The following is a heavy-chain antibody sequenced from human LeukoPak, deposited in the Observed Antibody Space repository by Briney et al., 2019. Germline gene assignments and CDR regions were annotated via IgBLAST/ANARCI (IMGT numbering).Heavy chain of an antibody. D-gene: IGHD6-19*01. CDR3: ARGPVEQWLVPSVDY. J-gene: IGHJ4*02. Sequence: ASVKVSCKASGYTFTSYAMNWVRQAPGQGLEWMGWINTNTGNPTYAQGFTGRFVFSLDTSVSTAYLQISSLKAEDTAVYYCARGPVEQWLVPSVDYWGQGTLVTVSS. CDR2: INTNTGNP. V-gene: IGHV7-4-1*02. CDR1: GYTFTSYA.